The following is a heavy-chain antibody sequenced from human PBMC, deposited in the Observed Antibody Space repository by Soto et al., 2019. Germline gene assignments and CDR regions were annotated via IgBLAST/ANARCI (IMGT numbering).Heavy chain of an antibody. D-gene: IGHD3-3*01. J-gene: IGHJ4*02. CDR2: INAGNGNT. V-gene: IGHV1-3*01. CDR1: GYTFTSYA. Sequence: QVQLVQSGAEVKKPGASVKVSCKASGYTFTSYAMHWVRQAPGQRLEWMGWINAGNGNTKYSQKVQGRVTITRDTSASTAYMEVSSLRSEDTAVYYCASVDYYIIPDYWGQGTLVTVSS. CDR3: ASVDYYIIPDY.